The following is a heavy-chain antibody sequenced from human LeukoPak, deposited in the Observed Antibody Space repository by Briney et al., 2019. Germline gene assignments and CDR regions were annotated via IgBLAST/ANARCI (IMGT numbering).Heavy chain of an antibody. D-gene: IGHD5-12*01. CDR3: ARRGYSGYDKDYFDY. J-gene: IGHJ4*02. V-gene: IGHV4-39*07. CDR1: GGSISSSSYY. CDR2: IYHSGNT. Sequence: SETLSLTCTVSGGSISSSSYYWGWIRQPPGKGLEWIGSIYHSGNTYYNPSLKSRVTISVDTSKNQFSLKLSSVTAADTAVYYCARRGYSGYDKDYFDYWGQGTLVTVSS.